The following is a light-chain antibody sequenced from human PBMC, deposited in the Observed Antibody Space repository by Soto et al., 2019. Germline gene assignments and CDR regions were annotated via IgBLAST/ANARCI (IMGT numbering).Light chain of an antibody. J-gene: IGLJ2*01. CDR3: SAWDVSLKGPV. Sequence: QSVLTQPPSASGTPGQRVTISCSGSSSNIGSHTVNWYQQLPGTAPKLLLYTDNQRPSGVPDRFSGSKSGTSASLAIRGLQSEYEADYYWSAWDVSLKGPVFGVGTKLTVL. CDR1: SSNIGSHT. V-gene: IGLV1-44*01. CDR2: TDN.